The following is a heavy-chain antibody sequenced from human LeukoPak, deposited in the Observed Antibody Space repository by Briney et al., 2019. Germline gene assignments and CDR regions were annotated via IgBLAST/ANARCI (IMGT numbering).Heavy chain of an antibody. J-gene: IGHJ6*02. CDR3: ARHYDSTYGMDV. D-gene: IGHD3-22*01. Sequence: GRSLRLSCAASGFTFSIYGMNWVRQAPGKGLEWVSSISSSSSYIYYADSVKGRFTISRDNAKNSLYLQMNSLRAEDTAVYYCARHYDSTYGMDVWGQGTTVTVSS. CDR2: ISSSSSYI. CDR1: GFTFSIYG. V-gene: IGHV3-21*01.